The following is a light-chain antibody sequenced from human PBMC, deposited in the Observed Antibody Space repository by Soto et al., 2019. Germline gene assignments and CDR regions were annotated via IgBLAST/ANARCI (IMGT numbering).Light chain of an antibody. CDR1: NSDVGGYTY. V-gene: IGLV2-14*03. Sequence: QSALTQPASVSGSPGQSITISCTGTNSDVGGYTYVSWYQQHPGKAPKLMIYDVSNRPSGVSNRFSGSKSGNTASLTISGLQADDEADYYGSSYTSSSTPYVFGTGTKVTVL. J-gene: IGLJ1*01. CDR2: DVS. CDR3: SSYTSSSTPYV.